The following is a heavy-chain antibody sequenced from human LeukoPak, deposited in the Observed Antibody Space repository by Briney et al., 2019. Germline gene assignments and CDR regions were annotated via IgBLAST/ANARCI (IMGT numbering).Heavy chain of an antibody. J-gene: IGHJ4*02. V-gene: IGHV1-2*06. CDR1: GYTFTSYY. CDR3: ARQKGTYYDILTGYHPGY. Sequence: EASVKVSCKASGYTFTSYYMHWVRQAPGQGLEWMGRINPNSGGTNYAQKFQGRVTMTRDTSISTAYMELSRLRSDDTAVYYCARQKGTYYDILTGYHPGYWGQGTLVTVSS. D-gene: IGHD3-9*01. CDR2: INPNSGGT.